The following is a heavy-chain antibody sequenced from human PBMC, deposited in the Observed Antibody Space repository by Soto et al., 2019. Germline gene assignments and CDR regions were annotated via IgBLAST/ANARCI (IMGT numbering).Heavy chain of an antibody. CDR1: GGSMSEYF. V-gene: IGHV4-59*01. J-gene: IGHJ4*02. CDR2: IYYLGST. CDR3: ARDGYYGSGSPYRAY. D-gene: IGHD3-10*01. Sequence: SETLSLTCSVSGGSMSEYFWSWIRQSPGKGLEWIGYIYYLGSTDYNPSLKSRVTISVDTSKRQFSLRLTSVTAADTAVYYCARDGYYGSGSPYRAYWGPGTQVTVSS.